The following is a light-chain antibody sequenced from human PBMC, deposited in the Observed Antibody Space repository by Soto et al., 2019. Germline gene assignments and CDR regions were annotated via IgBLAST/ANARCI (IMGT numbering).Light chain of an antibody. CDR2: GAS. CDR3: QKCKVAPFT. J-gene: IGKJ4*01. CDR1: QSVSSSY. Sequence: EIVLTQSPGTLSLSPGERATLSCRASQSVSSSYLAWYQQKPGQAPRLLIYGASSRATGIPDRFSGSGSGTDFTLTISSLQPEDVATYYCQKCKVAPFTFGGGTKVEIK. V-gene: IGKV3-20*01.